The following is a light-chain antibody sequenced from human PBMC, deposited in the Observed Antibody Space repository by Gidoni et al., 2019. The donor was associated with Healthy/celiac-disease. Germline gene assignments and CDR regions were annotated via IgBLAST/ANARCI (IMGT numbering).Light chain of an antibody. J-gene: IGKJ3*01. CDR3: QQRSNWQGFT. Sequence: IVLTQSPATLSLSPGERATLSCRASQSVSSYLAWYQQKPGQAPRLLIYDASNRATGIPARFSGSGSGTDFTLTISSLEPEDFAVYYCQQRSNWQGFTFGPGTKVDI. V-gene: IGKV3-11*01. CDR1: QSVSSY. CDR2: DAS.